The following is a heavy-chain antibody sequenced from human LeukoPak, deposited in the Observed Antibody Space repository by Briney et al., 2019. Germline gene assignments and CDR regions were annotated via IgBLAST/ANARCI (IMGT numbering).Heavy chain of an antibody. CDR2: ISGSGGST. CDR3: AKGEQWLVLYFQH. D-gene: IGHD6-19*01. CDR1: GFTFSNYG. Sequence: GGSLRLSCAASGFTFSNYGMSWVRQAPGKGLEWVSGISGSGGSTHYADSVKGRFTISRDNSKNTLYLQMNSLRAEDTAVYYCAKGEQWLVLYFQHWGQGTLVTVSS. V-gene: IGHV3-23*01. J-gene: IGHJ1*01.